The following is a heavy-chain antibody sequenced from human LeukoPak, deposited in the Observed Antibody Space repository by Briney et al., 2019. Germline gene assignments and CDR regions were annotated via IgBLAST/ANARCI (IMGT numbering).Heavy chain of an antibody. CDR2: INPNSGGT. CDR3: AREEEERFGELLFYYYGMDV. Sequence: GASVKVSCKASGYTFTGYYMHWVRQAPGQGLEWMGWINPNSGGTSYAQKFQGRVTMTRDTSISTAYMELSRLRSDDTAVYYCAREEEERFGELLFYYYGMDVWGQGTTVTVSS. V-gene: IGHV1-2*02. CDR1: GYTFTGYY. J-gene: IGHJ6*02. D-gene: IGHD3-10*01.